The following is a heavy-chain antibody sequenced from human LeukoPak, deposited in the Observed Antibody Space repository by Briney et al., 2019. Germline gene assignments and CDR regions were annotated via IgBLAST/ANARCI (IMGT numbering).Heavy chain of an antibody. Sequence: GDSLKISCKGSGYTFSSYWIGWVRQMPGKGLEWMGIIYPADSDTKYGPSFEGQVTISGDKSISTAYLQWSSLTASDTAMYYCARHEFSVSGSYYMAYWGQGTLVTVSS. CDR3: ARHEFSVSGSYYMAY. CDR2: IYPADSDT. CDR1: GYTFSSYW. J-gene: IGHJ4*02. V-gene: IGHV5-51*01. D-gene: IGHD3-10*01.